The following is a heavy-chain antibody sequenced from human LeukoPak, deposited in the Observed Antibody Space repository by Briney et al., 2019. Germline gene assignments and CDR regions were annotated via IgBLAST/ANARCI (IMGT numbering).Heavy chain of an antibody. CDR3: ARDNEAWYFDL. Sequence: GGSLRLSCATSGFTFDRYTIHWVRQAPGKGLEWVSLISWDGSSRYYADSVKGRFTISRDNSKNSLYLQMNSLRTEDTALYYCARDNEAWYFDLWGRGTPVTVSS. V-gene: IGHV3-43*01. J-gene: IGHJ2*01. CDR2: ISWDGSSR. CDR1: GFTFDRYT.